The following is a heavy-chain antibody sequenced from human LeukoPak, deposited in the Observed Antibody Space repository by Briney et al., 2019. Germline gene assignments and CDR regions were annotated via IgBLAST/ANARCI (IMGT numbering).Heavy chain of an antibody. CDR2: VYYSGST. J-gene: IGHJ3*02. CDR3: ARDLEEAAVTTGDAFDI. D-gene: IGHD4-11*01. Sequence: SETLSLTCTVSGGSISTYYWSWIRQPPGQGLEWIGYVYYSGSTNYNPSLKSRVTISVDTSKNQFSLTLSSVTAADAAVYYCARDLEEAAVTTGDAFDIWGQGTMVTVSS. V-gene: IGHV4-59*01. CDR1: GGSISTYY.